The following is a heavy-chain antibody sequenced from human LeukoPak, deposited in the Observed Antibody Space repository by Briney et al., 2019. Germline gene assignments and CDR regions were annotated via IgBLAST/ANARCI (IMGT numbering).Heavy chain of an antibody. Sequence: SETLSLTCTVSGGSISSGSYYWSWIRQPAGKGLEWIGRIYTSGSTNYNRSLKSRVTISVDTSKNQFSLKLSSVTAADTAVYYCARVASYDFWSGYYGAGDIWGQGTMVTVSS. D-gene: IGHD3-3*01. CDR1: GGSISSGSYY. V-gene: IGHV4-61*02. CDR2: IYTSGST. CDR3: ARVASYDFWSGYYGAGDI. J-gene: IGHJ3*02.